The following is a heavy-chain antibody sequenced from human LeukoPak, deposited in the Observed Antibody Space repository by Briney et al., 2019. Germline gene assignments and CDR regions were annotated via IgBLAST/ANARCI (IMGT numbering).Heavy chain of an antibody. J-gene: IGHJ4*02. Sequence: GASVKVSCKASGGTFSSYAISWGRQAPGQGLEWMGGIIPIFGTANYAQKFQGRVTITTDESTSTAYMELSSLRSEDTAVYYCAEYCSSTSCNDYWGQGTLVTVSS. V-gene: IGHV1-69*05. CDR1: GGTFSSYA. CDR2: IIPIFGTA. CDR3: AEYCSSTSCNDY. D-gene: IGHD2-2*01.